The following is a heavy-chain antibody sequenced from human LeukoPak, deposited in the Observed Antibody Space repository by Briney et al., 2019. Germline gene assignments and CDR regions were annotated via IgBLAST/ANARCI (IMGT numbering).Heavy chain of an antibody. CDR1: GCTFTSYD. Sequence: ASVKVPCKASGCTFTSYDFNWVRQATGQRPEWMGWMSPNSGDTGYAQKFQDRVTMTRNTSISTAYMELSSLRSDDTAVYYCARGPPNWGYDYWGPGTLVTVSS. CDR3: ARGPPNWGYDY. V-gene: IGHV1-8*01. J-gene: IGHJ4*02. D-gene: IGHD7-27*01. CDR2: MSPNSGDT.